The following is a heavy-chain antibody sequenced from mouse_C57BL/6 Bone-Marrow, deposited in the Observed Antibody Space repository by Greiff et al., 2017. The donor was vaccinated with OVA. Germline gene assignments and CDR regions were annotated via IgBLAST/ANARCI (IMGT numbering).Heavy chain of an antibody. CDR3: ARDRHYYGSSPFAY. Sequence: DVKLQESGGGLVKPGGSLKLSCAASGFTFSSYAMSWVRQTPEKRLEWVATISDGGSYTYYPDNVKGRFTISRDNAKNNLYLQRSHLKSEDTAMYYCARDRHYYGSSPFAYWGQGTLVTVSA. V-gene: IGHV5-4*01. D-gene: IGHD1-1*01. J-gene: IGHJ3*01. CDR2: ISDGGSYT. CDR1: GFTFSSYA.